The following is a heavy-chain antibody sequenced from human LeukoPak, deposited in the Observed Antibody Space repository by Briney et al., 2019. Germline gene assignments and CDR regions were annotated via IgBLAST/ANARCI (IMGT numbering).Heavy chain of an antibody. D-gene: IGHD6-19*01. J-gene: IGHJ4*02. CDR2: IYYSGST. Sequence: SETLSLTCTVSGGSISSYYWSWIRQPPGKGLEWIGYIYYSGSTNYNPSLKSRVTISLDTSKNQFSLRLTSVTAADTAVYYCARRLAVTGIYCFDHWGQGTPVTVSS. CDR1: GGSISSYY. V-gene: IGHV4-59*08. CDR3: ARRLAVTGIYCFDH.